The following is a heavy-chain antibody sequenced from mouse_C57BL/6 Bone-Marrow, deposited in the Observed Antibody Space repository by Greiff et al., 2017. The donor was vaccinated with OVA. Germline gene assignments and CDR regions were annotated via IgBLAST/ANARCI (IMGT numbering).Heavy chain of an antibody. J-gene: IGHJ4*01. CDR1: GFNIKNTY. CDR3: AKGSSRDYYAMDY. V-gene: IGHV14-3*01. D-gene: IGHD1-1*01. Sequence: EVQLQQSVAELVRPGASVKLSCTASGFNIKNTYMHWVKQRPEQSLEWIGRIDPANGNTKYAPKFQGKATITADTSSNTAYLQLSSLTSEDTAIYYCAKGSSRDYYAMDYWGQGTSVTVSS. CDR2: IDPANGNT.